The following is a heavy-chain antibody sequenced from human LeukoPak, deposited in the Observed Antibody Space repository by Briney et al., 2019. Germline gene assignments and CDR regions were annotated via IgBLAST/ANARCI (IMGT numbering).Heavy chain of an antibody. J-gene: IGHJ5*02. Sequence: SVKVSCKASGGTFSSYAISWVRQAPGQGLEWMGGIIPVFGTAYYAQKFQGRVTITADESTSTAYMELSSLKSEDTAVYYCARETVLHYYESSGYYPRTRFDPWGQGTLVTVSS. D-gene: IGHD3-22*01. CDR3: ARETVLHYYESSGYYPRTRFDP. CDR1: GGTFSSYA. CDR2: IIPVFGTA. V-gene: IGHV1-69*13.